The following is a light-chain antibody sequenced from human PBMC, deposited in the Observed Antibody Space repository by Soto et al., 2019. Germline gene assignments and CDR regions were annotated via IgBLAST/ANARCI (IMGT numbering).Light chain of an antibody. J-gene: IGLJ1*01. CDR3: SSHGGSNNFYV. Sequence: QSVLTQPPSASGSPGQSVTISCTGTSSDVGAYNYVSWYQQHPGKAPKLMIHEVSKRPSGVPDRFSASKSGNTASLTVSGLQAEDEADYHCSSHGGSNNFYVFGTGTKATVL. CDR1: SSDVGAYNY. V-gene: IGLV2-8*01. CDR2: EVS.